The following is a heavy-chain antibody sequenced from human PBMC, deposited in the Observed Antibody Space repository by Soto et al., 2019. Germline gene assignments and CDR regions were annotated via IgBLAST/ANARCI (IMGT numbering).Heavy chain of an antibody. CDR3: ERDRRSEVSYVYIRFDD. V-gene: IGHV3-33*01. D-gene: IGHD3-16*01. CDR2: IWYDGSNK. J-gene: IGHJ4*02. CDR1: GLTFSSYG. Sequence: PRLSFAPSGLTFSSYGMHWVRQAPGKGLEWVEDIWYDGSNKYYADSVKGRFTISRDNSKNTLYLQMQSLSAEDTDVSYCERDRRSEVSYVYIRFDDWGPGTMLTVYS.